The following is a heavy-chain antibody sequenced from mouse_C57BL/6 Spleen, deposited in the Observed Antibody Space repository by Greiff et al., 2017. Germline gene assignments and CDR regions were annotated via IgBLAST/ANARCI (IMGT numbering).Heavy chain of an antibody. CDR2: IDPETGGP. V-gene: IGHV1-15*01. J-gene: IGHJ2*01. Sequence: QVQLQQSGAELVRPGASVTLSCKASGYTFTDYEMHWVKQTPVHGLEWIGAIDPETGGPAYNQKFKGKAILTADKSSSTAYMELRSLTSEDSAVYYCTRGDYDYDLWGYWGQGTTLTVSS. CDR1: GYTFTDYE. D-gene: IGHD2-4*01. CDR3: TRGDYDYDLWGY.